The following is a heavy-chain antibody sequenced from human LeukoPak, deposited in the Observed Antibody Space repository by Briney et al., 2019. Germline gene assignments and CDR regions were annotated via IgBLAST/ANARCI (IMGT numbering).Heavy chain of an antibody. CDR3: ARGVSYGGKPSNDAFDI. D-gene: IGHD4-23*01. V-gene: IGHV1-69*06. Sequence: ASVKLSCKASGCTFSSYAISWVRQAPGQGLEWMGRIIPIFGTANYAQKFQGRVTVTADKSTSTAYMELSSLRSEDTAVYYCARGVSYGGKPSNDAFDIRGQGTMVTVSS. CDR2: IIPIFGTA. CDR1: GCTFSSYA. J-gene: IGHJ3*02.